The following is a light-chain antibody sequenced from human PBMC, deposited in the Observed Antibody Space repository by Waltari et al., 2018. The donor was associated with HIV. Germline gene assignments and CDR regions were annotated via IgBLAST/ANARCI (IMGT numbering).Light chain of an antibody. CDR2: DVN. V-gene: IGLV2-11*01. CDR1: PTDIGTYAY. Sequence: QSALTQPRSVSGSPGQSVTLSCTGSPTDIGTYAYVSWYQQHPGRPPKLIIYDVNRRPSGVPDRFSGSKSDNTASLTISGLQAEDEADYYCCSYADTDNLFGGGTKLTVL. CDR3: CSYADTDNL. J-gene: IGLJ3*02.